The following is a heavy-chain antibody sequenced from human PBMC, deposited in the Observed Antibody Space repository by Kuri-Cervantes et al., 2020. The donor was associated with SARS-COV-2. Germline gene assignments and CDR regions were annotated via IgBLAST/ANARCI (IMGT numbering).Heavy chain of an antibody. CDR1: GFTFSSYN. CDR3: ARESSSSMNDYYGMDI. CDR2: ITYYSHDV. J-gene: IGHJ6*02. Sequence: GGSLRLPCAPSGFTFSSYNMHWVRQPPGRGREGLAIITYYSHDVHYADSVKGRFTIYRDNSKNTLYLQMDSLTNEDTAVYYCARESSSSMNDYYGMDIWGQGTSVTVSS. V-gene: IGHV3-30*04. D-gene: IGHD6-6*01.